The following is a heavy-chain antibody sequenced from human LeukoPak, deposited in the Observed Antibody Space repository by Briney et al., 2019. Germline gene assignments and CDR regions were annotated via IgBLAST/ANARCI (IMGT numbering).Heavy chain of an antibody. V-gene: IGHV1-46*01. J-gene: IGHJ5*02. Sequence: ASVKVSCKASGYXFTSYYVHWVRQAPGQGLEWMGIINPSGGSTSYTQKFQGRVTMSRDTSTSTVYMELSSLRSEDTAVYYCATETPAGLAWGQGTLVTVSS. CDR1: GYXFTSYY. CDR2: INPSGGST. D-gene: IGHD2-2*01. CDR3: ATETPAGLA.